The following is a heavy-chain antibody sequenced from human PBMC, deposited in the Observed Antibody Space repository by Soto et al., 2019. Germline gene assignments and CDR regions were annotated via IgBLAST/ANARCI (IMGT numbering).Heavy chain of an antibody. D-gene: IGHD1-26*01. J-gene: IGHJ5*02. Sequence: SETLSLTCTVSGGSISSSSYYWGWIRQPPGKGLEWVGSIYYSGSTYCNPSLKTRVTISVDTSKNQFSLKLSSVTAEDTAVYYCAREEGLLNWFDPWGQGTLVTVSS. V-gene: IGHV4-39*02. CDR3: AREEGLLNWFDP. CDR1: GGSISSSSYY. CDR2: IYYSGST.